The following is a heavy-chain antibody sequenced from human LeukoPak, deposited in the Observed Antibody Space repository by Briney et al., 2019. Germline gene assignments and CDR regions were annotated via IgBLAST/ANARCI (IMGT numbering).Heavy chain of an antibody. V-gene: IGHV1-2*02. CDR3: ARERLYDSSGYYNGFDY. Sequence: ASVKVSCKASGYTFTSYDINWVRQAPGQGLEWMGWINPNSGGTNYAQKFQGRVTMTRDTSISTAYMELSRLRSDDTAVYYCARERLYDSSGYYNGFDYWGQGTLVTVSS. CDR2: INPNSGGT. CDR1: GYTFTSYD. J-gene: IGHJ4*02. D-gene: IGHD3-22*01.